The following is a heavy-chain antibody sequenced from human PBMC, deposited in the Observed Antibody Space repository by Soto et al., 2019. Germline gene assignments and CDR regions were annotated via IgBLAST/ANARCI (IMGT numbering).Heavy chain of an antibody. J-gene: IGHJ6*02. CDR3: ARGVNGVTMVRGVMNV. V-gene: IGHV3-30*04. CDR1: GFTFSSYA. Sequence: GGSLRLSCAASGFTFSSYAMHWVRQAPGKGLEWVAVISYDGSNKYYADSVKGRFTISRDNSKNTLYLQMNSLRAEDTAVYYCARGVNGVTMVRGVMNVWGQGTTVTVSS. D-gene: IGHD3-10*01. CDR2: ISYDGSNK.